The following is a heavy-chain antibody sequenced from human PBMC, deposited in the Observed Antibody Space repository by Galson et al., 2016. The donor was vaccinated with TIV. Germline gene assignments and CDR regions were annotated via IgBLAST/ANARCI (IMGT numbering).Heavy chain of an antibody. D-gene: IGHD3-10*01. CDR3: ARERSAEALTGALFDF. V-gene: IGHV3-7*01. J-gene: IGHJ4*02. CDR1: GFTFRSYW. CDR2: IKQDGSEE. Sequence: SLRLSCAASGFTFRSYWMSWVRQAPGKGLEWVANIKQDGSEEYYVDSGKGRFTISRDNADNSLYLQMSSLRAEDTAVYYCARERSAEALTGALFDFWGQGTLVTVSS.